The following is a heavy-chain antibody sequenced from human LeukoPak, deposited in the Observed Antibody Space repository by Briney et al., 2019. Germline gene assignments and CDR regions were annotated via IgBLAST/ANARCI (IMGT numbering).Heavy chain of an antibody. CDR3: ARDRAGVYYYYGMDV. D-gene: IGHD2-21*01. CDR2: IWYDRSNK. CDR1: GFTFSSYG. J-gene: IGHJ6*02. V-gene: IGHV3-33*01. Sequence: PGRSLRLSCAASGFTFSSYGMHWVRQAPGKGLEWVAVIWYDRSNKYYADSVKGRFTISRDNSKNTLYLQMNSLRAEDTAVYYCARDRAGVYYYYGMDVWGQGTTVTVSS.